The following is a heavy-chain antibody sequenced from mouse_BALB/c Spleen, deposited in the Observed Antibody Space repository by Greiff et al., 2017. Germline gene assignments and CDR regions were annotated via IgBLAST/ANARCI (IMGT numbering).Heavy chain of an antibody. J-gene: IGHJ2*01. CDR1: GFTFSSYG. V-gene: IGHV5-6-3*01. Sequence: EVMLVESGGGLVQPGGSLKLSCAASGFTFSSYGMSWVRQTPDKRLELVATINSNGGSTYYPDSVKGRFTISRDNAKNTLYLQMSSLKSEDTAMYYCARDRTYYFDYWGQGTTLTVSS. CDR2: INSNGGST. CDR3: ARDRTYYFDY.